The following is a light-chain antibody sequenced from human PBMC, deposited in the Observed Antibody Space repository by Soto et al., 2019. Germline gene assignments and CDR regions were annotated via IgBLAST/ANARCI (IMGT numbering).Light chain of an antibody. CDR2: KAS. V-gene: IGKV1-5*03. CDR3: QQYYRYLT. J-gene: IGKJ2*01. Sequence: IQLTQSPSSLSASMGDRVTITCRASQSINVWLAWYQQQPGKAPKLLIYKASTLKSGVPSRLSGSGSGTEFTLTIRSLQPDDFATYYCQQYYRYLTFGQGTKVDIK. CDR1: QSINVW.